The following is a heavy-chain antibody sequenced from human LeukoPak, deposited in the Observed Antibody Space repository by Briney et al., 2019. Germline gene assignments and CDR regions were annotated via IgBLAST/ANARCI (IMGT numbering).Heavy chain of an antibody. J-gene: IGHJ4*02. V-gene: IGHV1-18*01. CDR3: ARGRLAYYYDSSGYYDFDY. CDR1: GYTFTSYG. Sequence: ASVKVSCKASGYTFTSYGISWVRQAPGQGLEWMGWISAYNGNTNYAQKLQGRVTMTTDTSTSTAHMELRSLRSDDTAVYYCARGRLAYYYDSSGYYDFDYWGQGTLVTVSS. D-gene: IGHD3-22*01. CDR2: ISAYNGNT.